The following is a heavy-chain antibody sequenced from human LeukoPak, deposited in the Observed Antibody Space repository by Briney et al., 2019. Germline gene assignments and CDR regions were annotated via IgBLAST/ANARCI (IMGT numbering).Heavy chain of an antibody. D-gene: IGHD1-1*01. J-gene: IGHJ5*02. CDR2: INPNSGGT. CDR1: GYTFTGYY. Sequence: ASVKVSCKASGYTFTGYYMHWVRQAPGQGLEWMGWINPNSGGTNYAQKFQGRVTMTRDTSISTAYMELSRLRSDDTAAYYCARDRALIGSRYNWNKGSQRGSCWFDPWGQGTLVTVSS. V-gene: IGHV1-2*02. CDR3: ARDRALIGSRYNWNKGSQRGSCWFDP.